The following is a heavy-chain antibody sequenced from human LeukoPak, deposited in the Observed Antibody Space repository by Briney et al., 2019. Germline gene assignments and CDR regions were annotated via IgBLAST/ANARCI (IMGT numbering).Heavy chain of an antibody. Sequence: GGSLRLSCAASGFTFDDYAMHWVRQAPGKGLEWVSGISWNSGSIGYADSVKGRFTISRDNAKNSLYLQMNSLRAEDTAFYYCMKEMEYEILTGYADYWGQGTLVTVSS. D-gene: IGHD3-9*01. CDR1: GFTFDDYA. CDR2: ISWNSGSI. V-gene: IGHV3-9*01. CDR3: MKEMEYEILTGYADY. J-gene: IGHJ4*02.